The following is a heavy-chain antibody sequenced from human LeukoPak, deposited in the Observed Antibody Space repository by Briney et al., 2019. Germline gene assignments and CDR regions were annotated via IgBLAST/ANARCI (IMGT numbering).Heavy chain of an antibody. J-gene: IGHJ4*02. D-gene: IGHD3-22*01. CDR2: IYYSGST. CDR3: ARAGIANYYDSSGSPVPSFDY. Sequence: PSETLSLTCTVSGGSISSGGYYWSWIRQHPGKGLEWIGYIYYSGSTYYNPSLKSRVTISVDTSKNQFSLKLSSVTAADTAVYYCARAGIANYYDSSGSPVPSFDYWGQGTLVTVSS. V-gene: IGHV4-31*03. CDR1: GGSISSGGYY.